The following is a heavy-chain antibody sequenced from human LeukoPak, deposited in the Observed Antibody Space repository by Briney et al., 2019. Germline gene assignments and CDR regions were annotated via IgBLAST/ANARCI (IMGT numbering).Heavy chain of an antibody. CDR1: GYTFTSYY. J-gene: IGHJ4*02. CDR3: AVCGGSCYSSFVY. D-gene: IGHD2-15*01. CDR2: INPSGGST. Sequence: ASVKVSCKASGYTFTSYYMHWVRQAPGQGLEWMGIINPSGGSTSYAQKFQGRVTMTRDTSTSTVYMELSSLRSEDTAVYYCAVCGGSCYSSFVYWGQGTLVTVSA. V-gene: IGHV1-46*01.